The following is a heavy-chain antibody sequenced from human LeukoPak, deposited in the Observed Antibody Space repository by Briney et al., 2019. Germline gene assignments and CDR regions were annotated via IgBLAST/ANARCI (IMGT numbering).Heavy chain of an antibody. CDR2: ITTDGSTT. CDR1: GFTSSSYW. Sequence: AGGSLRLSCAATGFTSSSYWMHWVRQAPGKGPLTVSRITTDGSTTNYADSVKSRFTISSDNAKNTLYLQMNSLRAEHTAVYYCARDSPYCGRDCYVVYWGQGTLVTVSS. CDR3: ARDSPYCGRDCYVVY. V-gene: IGHV3-74*01. D-gene: IGHD2-21*02. J-gene: IGHJ4*02.